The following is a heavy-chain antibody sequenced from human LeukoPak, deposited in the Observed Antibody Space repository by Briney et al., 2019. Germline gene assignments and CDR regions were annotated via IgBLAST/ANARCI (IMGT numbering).Heavy chain of an antibody. V-gene: IGHV1-8*01. CDR3: ARGTGTEDVNWFDP. Sequence: ASVKVSCKASGYTFTSYDINWVRQATGQGREWMGWMNPNRGNTGYAQKFQGTVTMTRNASISTAYMELSSLRSEDTAVYYCARGTGTEDVNWFDPWGQGTLVTVSS. CDR1: GYTFTSYD. D-gene: IGHD1-1*01. CDR2: MNPNRGNT. J-gene: IGHJ5*02.